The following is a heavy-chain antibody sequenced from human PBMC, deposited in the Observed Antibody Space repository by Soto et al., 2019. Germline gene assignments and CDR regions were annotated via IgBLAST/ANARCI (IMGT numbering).Heavy chain of an antibody. V-gene: IGHV3-33*03. Sequence: GGSLRLSCAASGFTFTSYGMHWVRQAPGKGPEWVAGIWYDGNSKYYEDSVKGRFTISRDNSKNTVYLQMNSLRADDTAVYYCAKDRWRAVTGFNFDYWGQGILVTVSS. CDR3: AKDRWRAVTGFNFDY. CDR1: GFTFTSYG. CDR2: IWYDGNSK. J-gene: IGHJ4*01. D-gene: IGHD6-19*01.